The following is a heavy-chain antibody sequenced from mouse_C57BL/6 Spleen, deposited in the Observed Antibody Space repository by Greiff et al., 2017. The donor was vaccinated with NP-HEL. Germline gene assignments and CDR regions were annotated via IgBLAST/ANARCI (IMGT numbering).Heavy chain of an antibody. CDR1: GYTFTSYW. V-gene: IGHV1-64*01. CDR3: ARYGTIDY. J-gene: IGHJ2*01. Sequence: QVQLQQPGAELVKPGASVKLSCKASGYTFTSYWMHWVKQRPGQGLEWIGMIHPNSGSTNSNEKFKSKATLTVDKSSSTAYMQLSSLTAEDSAVYYCARYGTIDYWGQGTTLTVSS. D-gene: IGHD2-1*01. CDR2: IHPNSGST.